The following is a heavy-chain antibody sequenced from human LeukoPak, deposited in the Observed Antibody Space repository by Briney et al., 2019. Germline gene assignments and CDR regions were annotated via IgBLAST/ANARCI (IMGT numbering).Heavy chain of an antibody. V-gene: IGHV1-24*01. CDR3: ATSAPTIFGVVIKLGVDYYYGMDV. J-gene: IGHJ6*02. Sequence: ASVTVSCKVSGYTLTELSMHWVRQAPGKGLEWMGGFDPEDGETIYAQKFQGRVTMTEDTSTDTAYMELSSLRSEDTAVYYCATSAPTIFGVVIKLGVDYYYGMDVWGQGTTVTVSS. CDR2: FDPEDGET. D-gene: IGHD3-3*01. CDR1: GYTLTELS.